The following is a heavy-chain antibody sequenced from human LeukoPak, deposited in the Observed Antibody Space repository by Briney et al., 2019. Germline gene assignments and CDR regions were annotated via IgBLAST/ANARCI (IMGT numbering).Heavy chain of an antibody. J-gene: IGHJ3*02. CDR2: ISWNSGSI. CDR1: RFTFDDYA. Sequence: PGGSLRLSCAASRFTFDDYAMHWVRQAPGKGLEWVSGISWNSGSIGYADSVKGRFTISRDNAKNSLYLQMNSLRAEDTALYYCAKASIAAAGNDAFDIWGQGTMVTVSS. D-gene: IGHD6-13*01. V-gene: IGHV3-9*01. CDR3: AKASIAAAGNDAFDI.